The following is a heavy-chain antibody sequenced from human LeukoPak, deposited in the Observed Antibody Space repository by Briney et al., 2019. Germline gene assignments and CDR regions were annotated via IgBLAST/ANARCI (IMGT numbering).Heavy chain of an antibody. V-gene: IGHV1-18*01. CDR3: ARVSRDCSGGSCYIDY. Sequence: ASVKVSCKASGYTFTSYGISWVRQAPGQGLEWMGWISAYNGNTNYAQKLQGRVTMTTDTSTSTAYMELRSLRSDDTAVYYCARVSRDCSGGSCYIDYWGQGTLVTVSS. CDR1: GYTFTSYG. D-gene: IGHD2-15*01. CDR2: ISAYNGNT. J-gene: IGHJ4*02.